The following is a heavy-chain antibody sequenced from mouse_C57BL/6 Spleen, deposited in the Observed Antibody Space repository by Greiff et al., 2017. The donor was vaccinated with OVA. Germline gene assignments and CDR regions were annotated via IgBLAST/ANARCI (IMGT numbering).Heavy chain of an antibody. CDR1: GYTFTEYT. J-gene: IGHJ3*01. CDR2: FYPGSGSI. CDR3: ARHEEGIYYDYDWFAY. V-gene: IGHV1-62-2*01. D-gene: IGHD2-4*01. Sequence: VQLQQSGAELVKPGASVTLSCKASGYTFTEYTIHWVKQRSGQGLEWIGWFYPGSGSIKYNEKFKDKATLTADKSSSTVYMELSILTSEDSAVYFCARHEEGIYYDYDWFAYWGQGTLVTVSA.